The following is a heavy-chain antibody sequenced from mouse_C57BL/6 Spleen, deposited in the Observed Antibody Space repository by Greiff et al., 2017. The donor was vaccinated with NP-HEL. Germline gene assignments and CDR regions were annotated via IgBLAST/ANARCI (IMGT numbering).Heavy chain of an antibody. J-gene: IGHJ2*01. CDR1: GYSITSGYY. Sequence: VQLKQSGPGLVKPSQSLSLTCSVTGYSITSGYYWNWIRQFPGNKLEWMGYISYDGSNNYNPSLKNRISITRDTSKNQFFLKLNSVTTEDTATYYCARGGYYGSSYDYFDYWGQGTTLTVSS. CDR3: ARGGYYGSSYDYFDY. CDR2: ISYDGSN. D-gene: IGHD1-1*01. V-gene: IGHV3-6*01.